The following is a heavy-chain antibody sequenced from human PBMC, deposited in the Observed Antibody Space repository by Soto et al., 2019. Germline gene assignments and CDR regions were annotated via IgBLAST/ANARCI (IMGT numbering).Heavy chain of an antibody. V-gene: IGHV3-23*01. Sequence: EVLLLESGGGLVQPGGSLRLSCAASGFTFSNYVMSWVRQAPGRGLEWVSAISDRGGSTYYADSVKGRFTISRDNSKNTLYLQMNSLRAEDTAVYYCAKHLTMVRGIIVAARVPFDYWGQGTLVSVSS. CDR1: GFTFSNYV. CDR3: AKHLTMVRGIIVAARVPFDY. CDR2: ISDRGGST. D-gene: IGHD3-10*01. J-gene: IGHJ4*02.